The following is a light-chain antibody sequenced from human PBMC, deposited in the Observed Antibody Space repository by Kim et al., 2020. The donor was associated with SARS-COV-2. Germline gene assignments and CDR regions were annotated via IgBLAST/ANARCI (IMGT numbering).Light chain of an antibody. V-gene: IGLV2-14*03. J-gene: IGLJ3*02. CDR2: DVS. Sequence: PGQSITISCTGTSSDVGGYNYVSWYQQHPGKAPKLIIYDVSNRPSGVSNRFSGSQSGNTASLTISGLQAEDEADYYCSSYTSSSWVFGGGTKLTVL. CDR1: SSDVGGYNY. CDR3: SSYTSSSWV.